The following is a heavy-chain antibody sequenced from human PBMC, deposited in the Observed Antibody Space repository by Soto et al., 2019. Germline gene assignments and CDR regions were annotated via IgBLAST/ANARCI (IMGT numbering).Heavy chain of an antibody. CDR2: IYYSGST. J-gene: IGHJ4*02. D-gene: IGHD3-22*01. CDR1: GGSVSSGSYY. Sequence: PSETLSLTCTVSGGSVSSGSYYWSWIRQPPGKGLEWIGYIYYSGSTNYNPSLKSRVTISVDTSKNQFSLKLSSVTAADTAVYYCARVGWEDDSSGFFDCWGKGTLVTVSS. CDR3: ARVGWEDDSSGFFDC. V-gene: IGHV4-61*01.